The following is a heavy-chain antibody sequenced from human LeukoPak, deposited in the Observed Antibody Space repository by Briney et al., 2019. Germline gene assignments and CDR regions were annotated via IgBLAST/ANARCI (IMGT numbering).Heavy chain of an antibody. V-gene: IGHV1-18*01. CDR3: ARANYQLLWGGYFQH. J-gene: IGHJ1*01. CDR1: GYTFTSYG. CDR2: ISAYNGNT. Sequence: VASVKVSCKASGYTFTSYGISWVRQAPGQGLEWMGWISAYNGNTNYAQKLQGRVTMTTDTSTSTAYMELRSLRSDDTAVYYCARANYQLLWGGYFQHWGQGTLVTVSS. D-gene: IGHD2-2*01.